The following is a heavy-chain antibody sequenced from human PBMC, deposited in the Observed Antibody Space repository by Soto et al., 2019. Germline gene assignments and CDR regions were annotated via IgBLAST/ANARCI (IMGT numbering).Heavy chain of an antibody. CDR2: LNGSGGST. Sequence: WGSLRLSCSASVFTCSKYAMTWFRQAPGKGLEWVSGLNGSGGSTSSADSVKGRFAISRDNSKNTLYLQMNSLRDGDTAVYYCARGFSAGKGSPPDYWGQGTLVTVSS. J-gene: IGHJ4*02. V-gene: IGHV3-23*01. CDR1: VFTCSKYA. CDR3: ARGFSAGKGSPPDY. D-gene: IGHD3-10*01.